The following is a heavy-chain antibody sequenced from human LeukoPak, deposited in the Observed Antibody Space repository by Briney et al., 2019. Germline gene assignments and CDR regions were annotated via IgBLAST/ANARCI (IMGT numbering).Heavy chain of an antibody. CDR3: AKDGDYYDSSGYYYDY. V-gene: IGHV3-30*18. Sequence: KSLRLSCAASGCTFSSYDKHWVRQAPGKGLEWVAVISYDGSNKYYADSVKGRFTISRDNSKNTLYLQMNSLRAEDTAVYYCAKDGDYYDSSGYYYDYWGQGTLVTVSS. CDR1: GCTFSSYD. CDR2: ISYDGSNK. D-gene: IGHD3-22*01. J-gene: IGHJ4*02.